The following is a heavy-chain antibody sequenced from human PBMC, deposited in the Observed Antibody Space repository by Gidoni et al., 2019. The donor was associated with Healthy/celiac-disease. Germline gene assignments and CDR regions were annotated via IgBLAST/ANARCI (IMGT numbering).Heavy chain of an antibody. Sequence: QVQLVQSGAEVKKPGASGKVSCKASGYTFPGYYMHWVRQAPGQGLEWMGWSNPNSGGTNYAQKFQGRVTMTRDTSISTAYMELSRLRSDDTAVYYCARDGPRIAVAGKPFDYWGQGTLVTVSS. CDR2: SNPNSGGT. CDR1: GYTFPGYY. J-gene: IGHJ4*02. CDR3: ARDGPRIAVAGKPFDY. D-gene: IGHD6-19*01. V-gene: IGHV1-2*02.